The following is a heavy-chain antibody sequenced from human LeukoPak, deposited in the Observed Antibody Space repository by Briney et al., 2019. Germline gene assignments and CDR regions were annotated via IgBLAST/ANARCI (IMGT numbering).Heavy chain of an antibody. V-gene: IGHV4-4*07. CDR2: IYTSGST. CDR3: AREQWAYRSYYASSGYHDY. J-gene: IGHJ4*02. CDR1: GGSISNHY. Sequence: PSETLSLTCRVSGGSISNHYWSWFRQPAGKGLEWIGRIYTSGSTNYSPSLKSRVTISVDTSRNQFSLNLTSVTAADTAMYYCAREQWAYRSYYASSGYHDYWGQGTLVTVSS. D-gene: IGHD3-22*01.